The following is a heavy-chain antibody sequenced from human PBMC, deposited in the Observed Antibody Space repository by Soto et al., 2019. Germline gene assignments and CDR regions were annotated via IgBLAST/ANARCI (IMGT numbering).Heavy chain of an antibody. D-gene: IGHD6-19*01. CDR3: AQRDQQC. CDR2: ISGRGGST. Sequence: EAQLLESGGDLVQSGGSLRLSCAASGLKFSIYGMTWIRQAPGKGLEWVSAISGRGGSTYYADSVKGRFTKSKDNSNNTMYLQMNSRRVEDTDVYYCAQRDQQCWGQGTLVTVSS. J-gene: IGHJ4*02. V-gene: IGHV3-23*01. CDR1: GLKFSIYG.